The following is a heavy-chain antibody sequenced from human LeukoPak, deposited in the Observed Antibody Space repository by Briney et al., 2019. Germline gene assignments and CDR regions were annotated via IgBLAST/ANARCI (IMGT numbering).Heavy chain of an antibody. V-gene: IGHV3-21*01. CDR1: GFTFSSYS. CDR3: ARGFDGYKVDY. Sequence: PGGSLRLSCAASGFTFSSYSMNWVRQAPGKGLEWVSSISSSGSFISYADSVKGRFTISRDNAKNSLYLQMNSLRAEDTAVYYCARGFDGYKVDYWGQGTLVTVSS. CDR2: ISSSGSFI. J-gene: IGHJ4*02. D-gene: IGHD5-24*01.